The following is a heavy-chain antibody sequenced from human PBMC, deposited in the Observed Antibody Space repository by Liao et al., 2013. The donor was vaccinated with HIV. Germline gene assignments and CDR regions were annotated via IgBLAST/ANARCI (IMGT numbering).Heavy chain of an antibody. J-gene: IGHJ4*02. CDR3: ARSSVRWSLFDY. CDR1: GGSIRGSNYF. D-gene: IGHD4-23*01. Sequence: QLQLQESGPGLVRPSETLSLTCSVSGGSIRGSNYFWGWIRQPPGKGLEWIGSIYFDGSAYYNPSLKSRATISVDTSKNQFSLKLSSVTAADTAVYYCARSSVRWSLFDYWGQGTLVTVSS. CDR2: IYFDGSA. V-gene: IGHV4-39*07.